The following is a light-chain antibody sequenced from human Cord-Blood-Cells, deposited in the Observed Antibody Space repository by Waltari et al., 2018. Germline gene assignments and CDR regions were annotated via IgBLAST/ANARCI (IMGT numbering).Light chain of an antibody. CDR1: QGVSSY. CDR3: QQRSNWPRVT. V-gene: IGKV3-11*01. CDR2: DAS. Sequence: EIVLTQSPATLSLSPGESSTFSCRSSQGVSSYLAWYQQKPGHAPRRLIYDASNRATGIPARCSGSGSGTDFTLTISSLETEDFAVYYCQQRSNWPRVTFGPGTKVDIK. J-gene: IGKJ3*01.